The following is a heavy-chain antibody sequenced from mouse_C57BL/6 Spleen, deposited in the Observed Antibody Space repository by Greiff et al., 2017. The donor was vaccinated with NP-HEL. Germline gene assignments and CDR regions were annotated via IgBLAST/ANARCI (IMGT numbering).Heavy chain of an antibody. J-gene: IGHJ3*01. V-gene: IGHV5-4*01. CDR2: ISDGGSYT. D-gene: IGHD4-1*01. CDR3: ARELGRGAWFAY. CDR1: GFTFSSYA. Sequence: EVQVVESGGGLVKPGGSLKLSCAASGFTFSSYAMSWVRQTPEKRLEWVATISDGGSYTYYPDNVKGRFTISRDNAKNNLYLQMSHLKSEDTAMYYCARELGRGAWFAYWGQGTLVTVSA.